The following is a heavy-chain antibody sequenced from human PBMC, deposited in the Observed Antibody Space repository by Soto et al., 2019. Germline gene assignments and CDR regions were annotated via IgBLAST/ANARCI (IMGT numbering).Heavy chain of an antibody. V-gene: IGHV3-33*01. D-gene: IGHD2-15*01. Sequence: QVQLVESGGGVVQPGRSLRLSCAASGFTFSSYGMHWVRQAPGKGLEWVAVIWYDGSNKYYADSVKGRFTISRDNSKNTLYLQMTGRRAEDTVVYYWARDYSVNNAGGFAPGGQGTLVTVSS. J-gene: IGHJ5*02. CDR2: IWYDGSNK. CDR1: GFTFSSYG. CDR3: ARDYSVNNAGGFAP.